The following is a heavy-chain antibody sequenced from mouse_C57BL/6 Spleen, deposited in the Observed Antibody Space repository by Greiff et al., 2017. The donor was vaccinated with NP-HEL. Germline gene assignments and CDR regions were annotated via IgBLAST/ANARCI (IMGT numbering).Heavy chain of an antibody. CDR2: INPNNGGT. CDR3: ARYGNYVVYAMDY. Sequence: EVQLQQSGPELVKPGASVKISCKASGYTFTDYYMNWVKQSHGKSLEWIGDINPNNGGTSYNQKFKGKATLTVDKSSSTAYMELRSLTSEDSAVYYCARYGNYVVYAMDYWGQGTSVTVSS. J-gene: IGHJ4*01. D-gene: IGHD2-1*01. CDR1: GYTFTDYY. V-gene: IGHV1-26*01.